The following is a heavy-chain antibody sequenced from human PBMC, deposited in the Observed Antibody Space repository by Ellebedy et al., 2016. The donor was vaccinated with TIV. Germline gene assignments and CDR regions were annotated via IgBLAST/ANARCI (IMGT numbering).Heavy chain of an antibody. CDR3: GKGRGGRYYGMDV. CDR1: GFTFSTYS. D-gene: IGHD3-9*01. V-gene: IGHV3-23*01. Sequence: PGGSLRLSCAASGFTFSTYSMNWVRQAPGKGLEWVSSISGSGNLAYYAESVKGRFTISRDNSKNMLFLQMNTRRVEDTAVYYCGKGRGGRYYGMDVWGQGTTVTVSS. CDR2: ISGSGNLA. J-gene: IGHJ6*02.